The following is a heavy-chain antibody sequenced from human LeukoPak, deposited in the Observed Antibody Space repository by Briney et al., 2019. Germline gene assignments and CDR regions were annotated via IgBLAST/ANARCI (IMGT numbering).Heavy chain of an antibody. V-gene: IGHV3-30*03. CDR3: ATGSPAAPAFLDY. CDR2: ISYDGSNK. J-gene: IGHJ4*02. D-gene: IGHD2-2*01. CDR1: GFTFSSYG. Sequence: GGSLRLSCAASGFTFSSYGMHWVRQAPGKGLEWVAVISYDGSNKYYADSVKGRFTISRDNSKNTLYLQMNSLRAEDTAVYYCATGSPAAPAFLDYWGQGTLVTVSS.